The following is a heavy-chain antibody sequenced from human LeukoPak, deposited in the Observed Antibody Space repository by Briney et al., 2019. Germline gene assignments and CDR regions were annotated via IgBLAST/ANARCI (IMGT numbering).Heavy chain of an antibody. D-gene: IGHD3-3*02. CDR2: MSSSSRRYK. J-gene: IGHJ6*03. V-gene: IGHV3-21*01. Sequence: PGGCLRLSCAASGFTLISYNMNWVRQAPGRGLEWVSSMSSSSRRYKYYADSVKCRFTVSRDNAKNSLYLQMNSLRAEDTAVYYCAREKSFLEWLSTGRRDGYYMDVWGKGTTVTVSS. CDR3: AREKSFLEWLSTGRRDGYYMDV. CDR1: GFTLISYN.